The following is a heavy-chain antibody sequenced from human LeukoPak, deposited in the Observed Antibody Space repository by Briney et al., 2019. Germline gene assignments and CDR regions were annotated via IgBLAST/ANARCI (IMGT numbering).Heavy chain of an antibody. CDR3: ARGLKGHYCDSSGYDYYYYMDV. CDR2: INHSGRT. Sequence: SETLSLPCAVYGGSFSGYYWSWIRQPPGKGLEWIGEINHSGRTNYNPSLKSRVTISVDTSKNQFSLKLSSVTAADTAVYYCARGLKGHYCDSSGYDYYYYMDVWGKGTTVTVSS. CDR1: GGSFSGYY. D-gene: IGHD3-22*01. J-gene: IGHJ6*03. V-gene: IGHV4-34*01.